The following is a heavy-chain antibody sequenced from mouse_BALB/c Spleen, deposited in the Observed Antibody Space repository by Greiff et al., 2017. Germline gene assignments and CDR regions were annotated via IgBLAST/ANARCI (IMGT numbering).Heavy chain of an antibody. CDR3: ASERPFAY. J-gene: IGHJ3*01. CDR1: GFSLTSYG. V-gene: IGHV2-9*02. Sequence: VKLVESGPGLVAPSQSLSITCTVSGFSLTSYGVHWVRQPPGKGLEWLGVIWAGGSTNYNSALMSRLSISKDNSKSQVFLKMNSLQTDDTAMYYCASERPFAYWGQGTLVTVSA. CDR2: IWAGGST.